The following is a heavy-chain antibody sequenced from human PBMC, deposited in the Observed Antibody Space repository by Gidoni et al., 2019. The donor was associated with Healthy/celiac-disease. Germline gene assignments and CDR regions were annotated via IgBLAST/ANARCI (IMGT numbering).Heavy chain of an antibody. CDR2: ISAYNGNT. D-gene: IGHD6-6*01. CDR3: ARSEFDYSSFGYYGMDV. V-gene: IGHV1-18*01. Sequence: QVQLVQSGAEVKKPGASVKVSCKASGYTFTSYGISWVRQAPGQGLEWRGWISAYNGNTNYAQKLQGRVTMTTDTSTSTAYMELRSLRSDDTAVYYCARSEFDYSSFGYYGMDVWGQGTTVTVSS. J-gene: IGHJ6*02. CDR1: GYTFTSYG.